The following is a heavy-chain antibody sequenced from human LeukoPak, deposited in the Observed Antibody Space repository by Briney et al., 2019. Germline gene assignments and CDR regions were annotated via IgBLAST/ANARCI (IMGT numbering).Heavy chain of an antibody. CDR1: GYTFTSNY. CDR2: ISPSGGST. D-gene: IGHD3-10*01. J-gene: IGHJ6*03. Sequence: ASVKVSCKAFGYTFTSNYMHWVRQAPGQGPEWMGVISPSGGSTTYAQKFQGRVTITADKSTSTAYMELSSLRSEDTAVYYCARDIPSYGSGRAYYMDVWGKGTTVTVSS. CDR3: ARDIPSYGSGRAYYMDV. V-gene: IGHV1-46*01.